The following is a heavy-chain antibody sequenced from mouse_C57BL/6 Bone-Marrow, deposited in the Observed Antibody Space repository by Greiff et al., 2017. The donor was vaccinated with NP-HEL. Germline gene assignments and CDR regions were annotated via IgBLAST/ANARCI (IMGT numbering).Heavy chain of an antibody. V-gene: IGHV1-39*01. CDR3: ARSDYGSSSWFAY. CDR2: INPNYGTT. D-gene: IGHD1-1*01. CDR1: GYSFTDYN. Sequence: VQLKESGPELVKPGASVKISCKASGYSFTDYNMNWVKQSNGKSLEWIGVINPNYGTTSYNQKFKGKATLTVDQSSSTAYMQLNSLTSEDSAVYYCARSDYGSSSWFAYWGQGTLVTVSA. J-gene: IGHJ3*01.